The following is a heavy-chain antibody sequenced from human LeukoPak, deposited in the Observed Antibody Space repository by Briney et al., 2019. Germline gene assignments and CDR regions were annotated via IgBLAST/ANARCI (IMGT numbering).Heavy chain of an antibody. J-gene: IGHJ3*01. CDR3: EGERGDAFDV. CDR2: IKQDASEI. Sequence: PGGSLRLSCAVSGFTFSNYWMNWVRQAPGQGLEWVANIKQDASEIYYVDSVKGRFTISRDNAKNSLYLQMKNLRAEDTAVYYCEGERGDAFDVWGQGTMVTVSS. CDR1: GFTFSNYW. V-gene: IGHV3-7*01.